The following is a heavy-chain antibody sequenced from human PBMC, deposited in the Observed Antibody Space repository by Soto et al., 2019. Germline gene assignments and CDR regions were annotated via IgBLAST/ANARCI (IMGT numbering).Heavy chain of an antibody. Sequence: QLQLQESGPGLVKPSETLSLTCTVSGGSISSSSYYWGWIRQPPGKGLEWIGSIYYSGSTYYNPSLKSRVTISVDKSKNQFSLKLSSVTAANTAVHYCARLEGLATISYYFDYWGQGTLVTVSS. V-gene: IGHV4-39*01. D-gene: IGHD3-3*01. CDR1: GGSISSSSYY. CDR3: ARLEGLATISYYFDY. J-gene: IGHJ4*02. CDR2: IYYSGST.